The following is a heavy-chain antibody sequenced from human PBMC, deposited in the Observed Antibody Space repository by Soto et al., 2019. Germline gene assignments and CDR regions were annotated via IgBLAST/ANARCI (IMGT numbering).Heavy chain of an antibody. CDR1: GGTFSSYA. CDR2: IIPIFGTA. V-gene: IGHV1-69*01. Sequence: QVQLVQSGAEVKKPGSSVKVSCKASGGTFSSYAISWVRQAPGQGLEWMGGIIPIFGTANYAQKFQGRVTITADESTSTAYMELSILRSEATAVYYGARAGGSSSSATLMAAWGQGTLVTVSS. CDR3: ARAGGSSSSATLMAA. J-gene: IGHJ5*02. D-gene: IGHD6-6*01.